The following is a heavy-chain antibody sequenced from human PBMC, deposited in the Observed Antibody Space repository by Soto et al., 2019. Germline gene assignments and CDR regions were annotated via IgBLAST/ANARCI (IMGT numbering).Heavy chain of an antibody. V-gene: IGHV3-21*01. CDR1: GFTFSSYS. CDR2: ISSSSSYI. J-gene: IGHJ3*02. D-gene: IGHD5-12*01. Sequence: PGGSLRLSCAASGFTFSSYSMNWVRLAPGKGLEWVSSISSSSSYIYYADSVKGRFTISRDNAKNSLYLQMNSLRAEDTAVYYCARDVTDIVDRFTHHVSPISAFDIWGQGTMVTVSS. CDR3: ARDVTDIVDRFTHHVSPISAFDI.